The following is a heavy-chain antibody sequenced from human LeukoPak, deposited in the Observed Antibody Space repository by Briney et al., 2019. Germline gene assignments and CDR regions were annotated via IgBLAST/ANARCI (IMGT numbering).Heavy chain of an antibody. J-gene: IGHJ4*02. V-gene: IGHV4-34*01. CDR1: GGSFSGYS. D-gene: IGHD3-3*01. Sequence: SETLSLTCAVYGGSFSGYSWSWIRQPPGKGLEWIGEINQSGSTNYNPSLKSRVTISEDTSKNQFSLKLSSVTAADTAVYYCARGSDFWSRHLDYWGQGTLVTVSS. CDR3: ARGSDFWSRHLDY. CDR2: INQSGST.